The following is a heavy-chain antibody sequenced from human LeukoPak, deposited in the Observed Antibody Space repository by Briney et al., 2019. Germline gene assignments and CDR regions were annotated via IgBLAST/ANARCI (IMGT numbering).Heavy chain of an antibody. V-gene: IGHV3-23*01. J-gene: IGHJ4*02. Sequence: GGSLRLSCAASGFTFSSYAMSWIRHAPGKGLEWVSAISGSGGSTYYADSVKGRLTISRDNSKNTLYLQTNSLRAEDTAVYYCAKHPLTYYYDSSGYYLYYFDYWGQGTLVTVSS. CDR2: ISGSGGST. D-gene: IGHD3-22*01. CDR3: AKHPLTYYYDSSGYYLYYFDY. CDR1: GFTFSSYA.